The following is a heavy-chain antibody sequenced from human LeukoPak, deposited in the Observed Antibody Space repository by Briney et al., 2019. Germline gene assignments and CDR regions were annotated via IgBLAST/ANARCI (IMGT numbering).Heavy chain of an antibody. J-gene: IGHJ4*02. Sequence: QPGGSLRLSCAASGFTFSSYAMSWVRQAPGKGLEWISAISASGGSTYYADSVKGRFTISRDNAKNSLYLQMNSLRAEDTAVYYCASLTDIEAGAVRYWGQGTLVTVSS. CDR3: ASLTDIEAGAVRY. CDR1: GFTFSSYA. CDR2: ISASGGST. V-gene: IGHV3-23*01. D-gene: IGHD1-26*01.